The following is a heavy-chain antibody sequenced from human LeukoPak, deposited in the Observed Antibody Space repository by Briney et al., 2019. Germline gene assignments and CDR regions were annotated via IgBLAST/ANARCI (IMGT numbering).Heavy chain of an antibody. D-gene: IGHD2-2*01. CDR2: ISYDGSNK. V-gene: IGHV3-30*04. CDR3: ARDSGYCSSTSCYGPDY. Sequence: GGSLRLSCAASGFTFSSYAMHWVRQAPGKGLEWVAVISYDGSNKYYADSVKGRFTISRDNSKNTLYLQMNSLRAEDTAVYYCARDSGYCSSTSCYGPDYWGQGTLVTVSS. J-gene: IGHJ4*02. CDR1: GFTFSSYA.